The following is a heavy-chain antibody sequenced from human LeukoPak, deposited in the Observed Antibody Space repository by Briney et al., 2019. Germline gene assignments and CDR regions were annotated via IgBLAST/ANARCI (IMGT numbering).Heavy chain of an antibody. D-gene: IGHD3-10*02. V-gene: IGHV3-48*03. Sequence: PGGSLRLSCAASGFTFSSYEMNWVRQAPGKGLEWVSYISSSGSTIYYADSVKGRFTISRDSSKNSLYLQMNSLRAEDTAVYYCAELGIPMIGGVWGKGTTVTISS. CDR2: ISSSGSTI. J-gene: IGHJ6*04. CDR3: AELGIPMIGGV. CDR1: GFTFSSYE.